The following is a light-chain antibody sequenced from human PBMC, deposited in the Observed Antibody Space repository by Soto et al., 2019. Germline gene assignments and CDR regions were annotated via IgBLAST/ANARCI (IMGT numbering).Light chain of an antibody. CDR2: WAS. V-gene: IGKV4-1*01. CDR1: QSVLHSSNNKNY. J-gene: IGKJ1*01. CDR3: QQYYSTPRT. Sequence: DIVMTQTPDSLAVSLGERATINCKSSQSVLHSSNNKNYLAWYQQKPGQPPKVLIYWASTRESGVPDRFSGSGSGIYFTLTISSLQAEDVAVYYCQQYYSTPRTFGQGTKVEIK.